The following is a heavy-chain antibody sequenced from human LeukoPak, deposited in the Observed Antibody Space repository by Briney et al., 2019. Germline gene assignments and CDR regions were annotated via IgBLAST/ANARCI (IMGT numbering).Heavy chain of an antibody. D-gene: IGHD6-19*01. CDR1: GFTFSNYA. J-gene: IGHJ4*02. CDR2: ISYDGSNK. V-gene: IGHV3-30*04. Sequence: GGSLRLPRAASGFTFSNYAMHWVRQTPGKGLGWVAVISYDGSNKYYAYSVKGRFTISRDNSENTLYLQINSLRLEDSALYYCVRGSVAVAGPTDYWGQGTLVTVSS. CDR3: VRGSVAVAGPTDY.